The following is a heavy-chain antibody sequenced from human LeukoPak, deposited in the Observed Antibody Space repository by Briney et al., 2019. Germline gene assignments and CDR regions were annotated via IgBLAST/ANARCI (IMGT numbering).Heavy chain of an antibody. V-gene: IGHV3-7*03. CDR3: ARPGYSYSYYYGMDV. J-gene: IGHJ6*02. CDR1: GFTFSSYA. Sequence: GGSLRLSCAASGFTFSSYAMSWVRQAPGKGLEWVANIKQDGSEKYYVDSVKGRFTISRDNAKNSLYLQMNSLRAEDTAVYYCARPGYSYSYYYGMDVWGQGTTVTVSS. D-gene: IGHD5-18*01. CDR2: IKQDGSEK.